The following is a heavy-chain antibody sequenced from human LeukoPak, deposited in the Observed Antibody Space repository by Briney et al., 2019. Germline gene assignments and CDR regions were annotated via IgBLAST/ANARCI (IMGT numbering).Heavy chain of an antibody. Sequence: GGSLRLSCAASGFTFSHYWMHWVRQAPGKGLVWVSRIESDGGRTDYADSLKGRFTISRDNAKNKLYLEMNSLRAEDTAVYYCARDGHCSSTACFIDYWGQGTLVTVSS. CDR1: GFTFSHYW. CDR2: IESDGGRT. J-gene: IGHJ4*02. CDR3: ARDGHCSSTACFIDY. V-gene: IGHV3-74*01. D-gene: IGHD2-2*01.